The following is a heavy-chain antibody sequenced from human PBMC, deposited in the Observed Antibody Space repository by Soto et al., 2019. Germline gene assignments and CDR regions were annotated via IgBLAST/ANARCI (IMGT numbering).Heavy chain of an antibody. CDR1: GFTFSSYW. Sequence: GGSLRLSCAASGFTFSSYWMSWVRQAPGKGLEWVANIKQDGSEKYYVDSVKGRFTISRDNAKNSLYLQMNSLRAEDTAVYYCATDILTGYYIVDYWGQGTVVTVSS. CDR3: ATDILTGYYIVDY. V-gene: IGHV3-7*01. D-gene: IGHD3-9*01. CDR2: IKQDGSEK. J-gene: IGHJ4*02.